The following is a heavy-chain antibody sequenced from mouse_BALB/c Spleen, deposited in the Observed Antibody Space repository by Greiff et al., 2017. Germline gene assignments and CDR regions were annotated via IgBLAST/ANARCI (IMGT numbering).Heavy chain of an antibody. Sequence: EVQLQQSGTVLARPGASVKMSCKASGYTFTSYWMHWVKQRPGQGLEWIGAIYPGNSDTSYNQKFKGKAKLTAVTSTSTAYMELSSLTNEDSAVYYCTRRVRLGYFDYWGQGTTLTVSS. CDR3: TRRVRLGYFDY. J-gene: IGHJ2*01. V-gene: IGHV1-5*01. CDR1: GYTFTSYW. D-gene: IGHD1-2*01. CDR2: IYPGNSDT.